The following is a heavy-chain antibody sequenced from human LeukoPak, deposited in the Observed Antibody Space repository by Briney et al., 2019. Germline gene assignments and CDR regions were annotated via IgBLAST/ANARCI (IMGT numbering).Heavy chain of an antibody. V-gene: IGHV3-74*01. CDR1: GFTFSNYY. Sequence: GGSLRLSCEASGFTFSNYYMNWVLQAPGKGLVWVSRIKNDGSDTTNADSVKGRFTISRDNARNTVYLQMISLRVEDSAVYYCTRDRNHYYMDVWGKGTTVTVSS. CDR2: IKNDGSDT. CDR3: TRDRNHYYMDV. J-gene: IGHJ6*03.